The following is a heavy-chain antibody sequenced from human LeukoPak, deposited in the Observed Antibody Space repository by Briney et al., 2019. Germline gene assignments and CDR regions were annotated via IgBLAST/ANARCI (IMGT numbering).Heavy chain of an antibody. CDR3: ARDPYSCSWYYFDY. Sequence: QPGGSLRLSCAASGFTFSTYGMHWVRQAPGKGLEWVAVIWYDGSIKYYGDSVKGRFTISRDNSKNTLYLQMNSLRAEDTAMYYCARDPYSCSWYYFDYWGQGTLVTVSS. J-gene: IGHJ4*02. D-gene: IGHD6-13*01. CDR2: IWYDGSIK. V-gene: IGHV3-33*01. CDR1: GFTFSTYG.